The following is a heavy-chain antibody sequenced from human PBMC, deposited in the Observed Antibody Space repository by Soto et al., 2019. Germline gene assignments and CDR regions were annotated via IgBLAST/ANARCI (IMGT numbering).Heavy chain of an antibody. V-gene: IGHV3-33*01. Sequence: GSLRLSCAASGFTFSSYGMHWVRQAPGKGLEWVAVIWYDGSNKYYADSVKGRFTTSRDNSKNTLYLQMNSLRAEDTAVYYCARASRPYSSSWSNFDYWGQGTLVTVSS. CDR1: GFTFSSYG. J-gene: IGHJ4*02. D-gene: IGHD6-13*01. CDR2: IWYDGSNK. CDR3: ARASRPYSSSWSNFDY.